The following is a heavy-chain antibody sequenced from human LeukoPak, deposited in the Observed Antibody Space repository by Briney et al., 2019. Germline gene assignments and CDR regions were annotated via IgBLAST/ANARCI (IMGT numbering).Heavy chain of an antibody. V-gene: IGHV1-18*01. J-gene: IGHJ1*01. D-gene: IGHD6-13*01. Sequence: ASVKVSCKASGYTFNSYGISWVRQAPGQGLEWMGWISTYKGNTNYAQRLQGRVTMTRDTSTNTAYVELRSLRADDTAVYYCARDPRIEAAGPEYFQHWGQGTLVTVSS. CDR1: GYTFNSYG. CDR2: ISTYKGNT. CDR3: ARDPRIEAAGPEYFQH.